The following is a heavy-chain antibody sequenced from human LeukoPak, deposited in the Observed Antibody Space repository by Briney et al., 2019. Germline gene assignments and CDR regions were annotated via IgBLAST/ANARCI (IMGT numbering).Heavy chain of an antibody. CDR2: IYSGDGT. CDR3: ARDCGGDCSDAFDI. V-gene: IGHV3-53*04. D-gene: IGHD2-21*02. Sequence: RGSLRLSCAASGFTVSSNYMSWVRQASGKGLEWVSIIYSGDGTYYADSVKGRFTVSRHSSKNTLYLQMNSLRAEDTAVYYCARDCGGDCSDAFDIWGQGTMVTVSS. CDR1: GFTVSSNY. J-gene: IGHJ3*02.